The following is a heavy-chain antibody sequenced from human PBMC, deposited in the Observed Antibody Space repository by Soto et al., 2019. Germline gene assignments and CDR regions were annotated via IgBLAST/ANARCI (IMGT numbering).Heavy chain of an antibody. CDR2: INPKSGGT. D-gene: IGHD2-8*01. V-gene: IGHV1-2*04. Sequence: WASVKVSCKASGYSSTDYHIHWVRQAPGQGLEWLGRINPKSGGTSTAQKFQGWVTMTRDRSISTVYMELTRLRSDDTAVYFCARGHSTDCSNGVCSFFYNHEMDVWGQGTAVTVSS. J-gene: IGHJ6*02. CDR3: ARGHSTDCSNGVCSFFYNHEMDV. CDR1: GYSSTDYH.